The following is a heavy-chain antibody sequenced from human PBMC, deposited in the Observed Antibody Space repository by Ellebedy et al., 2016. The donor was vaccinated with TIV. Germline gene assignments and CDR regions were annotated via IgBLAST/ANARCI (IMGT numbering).Heavy chain of an antibody. CDR2: ISPSRGNT. CDR1: GFPFSSFA. J-gene: IGHJ4*02. D-gene: IGHD3-10*01. CDR3: AKGLTPSFVRGLLDS. V-gene: IGHV3-23*01. Sequence: PGGSLRLSCAASGFPFSSFAMSWVRQAPGKGPEWVSTISPSRGNTYSAEFVKGRFIISRDNSNNTLHLHMSNLRADDTAVYYCAKGLTPSFVRGLLDSWGPGTLVTVSS.